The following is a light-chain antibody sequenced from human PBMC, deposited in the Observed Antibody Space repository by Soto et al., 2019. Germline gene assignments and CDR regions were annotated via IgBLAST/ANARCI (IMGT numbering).Light chain of an antibody. V-gene: IGKV3-15*01. CDR3: QHYNNWPPYS. Sequence: ETVMTQSPDTLSVSPGESATLSCRASQDVSTNLAWFHQKPGQTPRLVLYGASKRATGIPAWFSGSGSGRHFTLTISSLQSEDFGVYYCQHYNNWPPYSFGQGTKVEIK. CDR1: QDVSTN. CDR2: GAS. J-gene: IGKJ2*03.